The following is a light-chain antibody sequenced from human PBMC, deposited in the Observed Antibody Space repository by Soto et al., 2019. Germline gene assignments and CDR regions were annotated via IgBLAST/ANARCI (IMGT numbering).Light chain of an antibody. J-gene: IGKJ1*01. CDR1: QSLSNNY. V-gene: IGKV3-20*01. Sequence: IVLTQSPGTLSLSPGERATLSCRASQSLSNNYLAWYQQKRGQAPRLLIYGASNRATGIPDRISGSGSGTDFTLTISRLEPEDSAVYFCQQYATSRTFGQGTKVDIK. CDR3: QQYATSRT. CDR2: GAS.